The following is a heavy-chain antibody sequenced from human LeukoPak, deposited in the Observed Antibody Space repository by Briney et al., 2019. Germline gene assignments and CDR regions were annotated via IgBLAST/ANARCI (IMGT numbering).Heavy chain of an antibody. CDR2: ISPSGGST. J-gene: IGHJ4*02. Sequence: ASVKVSCKAFGYTFTSNYMHWVRQAPGQGPEWMGVISPSGGSTTYAQKSQGRVTLTRDMSTSTDYLELSSLRSEDTAVYYCATDLSVAAARRGYWGQGTLVTVSS. CDR1: GYTFTSNY. D-gene: IGHD6-13*01. V-gene: IGHV1-46*01. CDR3: ATDLSVAAARRGY.